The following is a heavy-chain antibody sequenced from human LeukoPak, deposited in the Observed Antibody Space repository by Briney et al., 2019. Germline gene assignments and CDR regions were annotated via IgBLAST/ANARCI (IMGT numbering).Heavy chain of an antibody. J-gene: IGHJ6*03. V-gene: IGHV7-4-1*02. CDR1: GYTFTGYY. CDR3: GRGGYYYYYYMDV. D-gene: IGHD3-10*01. CDR2: INTNTGNP. Sequence: ASVKVSCKASGYTFTGYYMHWVRQAPGQGLEWMGWINTNTGNPTYAQGFTGRFVFSLDTSVSTAYLQISSLKAEDTAVYYCGRGGYYYYYYMDVWGKGTTVTVSS.